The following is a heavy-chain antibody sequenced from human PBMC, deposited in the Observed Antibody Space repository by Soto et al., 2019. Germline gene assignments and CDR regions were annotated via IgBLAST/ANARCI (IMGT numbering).Heavy chain of an antibody. CDR2: ISYDGSNK. Sequence: GGSLRLSCAASGFTFSSYGMHWVRQAPGKGLEWVAVISYDGSNKYYADSVKGRFTISRDNSKNTLYLQMNSLRAEDTAVYYCAKDFHLDILTDGFDFWGQGTLVTVSS. CDR1: GFTFSSYG. CDR3: AKDFHLDILTDGFDF. D-gene: IGHD3-9*01. V-gene: IGHV3-30*18. J-gene: IGHJ4*02.